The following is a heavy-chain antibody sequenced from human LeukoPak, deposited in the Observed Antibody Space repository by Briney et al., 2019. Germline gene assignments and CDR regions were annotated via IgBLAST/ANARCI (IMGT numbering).Heavy chain of an antibody. V-gene: IGHV3-74*03. CDR1: GVTSRNSW. J-gene: IGHJ6*02. CDR3: TRDRFYAMDA. Sequence: GGSLRLSCVASGVTSRNSWMHWVRQAPGKGLVWVARITIDGSSTTYADSVKGRFTISRDSAKNTLYLQMNSLRAEDTAVYYCTRDRFYAMDAWGQGTTVTVSS. CDR2: ITIDGSST.